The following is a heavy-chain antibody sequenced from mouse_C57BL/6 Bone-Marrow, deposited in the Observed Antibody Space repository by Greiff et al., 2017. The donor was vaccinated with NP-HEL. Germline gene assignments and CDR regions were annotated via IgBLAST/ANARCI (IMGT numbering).Heavy chain of an antibody. CDR2: IRNKANGYTT. Sequence: EVKLVESGGGLVQPGDSLSLSCAASGFTFTDYYMSWVRQPPGKALEWLGFIRNKANGYTTEYSASVKGRFTISRDNSQSILYLQMNALRAEDSATYYCARYSPYYAMDYWGQGTSVTVSS. V-gene: IGHV7-3*01. CDR3: ARYSPYYAMDY. J-gene: IGHJ4*01. CDR1: GFTFTDYY.